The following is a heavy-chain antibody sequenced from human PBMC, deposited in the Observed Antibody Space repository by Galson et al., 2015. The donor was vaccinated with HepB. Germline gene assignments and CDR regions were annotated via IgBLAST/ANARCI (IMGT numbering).Heavy chain of an antibody. D-gene: IGHD3-22*01. V-gene: IGHV1-18*01. CDR3: AREGQRGYYDSTGYFPFDY. Sequence: SVKVSCKASGYFFTHFGINWVRQAPGQGLEWMGWISADNGNTKYAQKLQGRVTMTTDTSTSTAYVEVRSLRSDDTAVYYCAREGQRGYYDSTGYFPFDYWGQGSLVTVSS. CDR1: GYFFTHFG. J-gene: IGHJ4*02. CDR2: ISADNGNT.